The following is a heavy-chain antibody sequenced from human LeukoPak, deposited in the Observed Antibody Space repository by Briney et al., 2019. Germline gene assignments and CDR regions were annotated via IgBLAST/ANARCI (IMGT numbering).Heavy chain of an antibody. J-gene: IGHJ5*02. CDR2: ISSSSSYI. V-gene: IGHV3-21*01. D-gene: IGHD3-3*01. CDR1: GFTFSSYS. CDR3: ARDGILEWLVDP. Sequence: GGSLRLSCAASGFTFSSYSMNWVRQAPGKGLEWVSSISSSSSYIYYADSVKGRFTISRDNAKNSLYLQMNSLRAKDTAVYYCARDGILEWLVDPWGQGTLVTVSS.